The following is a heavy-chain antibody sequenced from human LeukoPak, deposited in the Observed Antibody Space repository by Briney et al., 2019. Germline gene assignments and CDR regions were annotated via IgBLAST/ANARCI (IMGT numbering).Heavy chain of an antibody. J-gene: IGHJ4*02. CDR2: IYYSGST. Sequence: SETLSLTCTVSGGSISSSSYYWGWIRQPPGKGLEWNGSIYYSGSTYYNPSLKSRVTISVDTSKNQFSLKLSSVTAADTAVYYCATSPYSSPSAFDYWGQGTLVTVSS. CDR3: ATSPYSSPSAFDY. V-gene: IGHV4-39*01. D-gene: IGHD6-6*01. CDR1: GGSISSSSYY.